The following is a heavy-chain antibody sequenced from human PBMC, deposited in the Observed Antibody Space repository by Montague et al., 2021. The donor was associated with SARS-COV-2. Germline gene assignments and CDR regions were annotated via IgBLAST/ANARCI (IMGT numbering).Heavy chain of an antibody. CDR2: TYYRSWWRS. D-gene: IGHD3-3*02. V-gene: IGHV6-1*01. CDR3: ASAFYGDHWAFDV. J-gene: IGHJ3*01. Sequence: RQSPSRGLEWLGRTYYRSWWRSQYPGSLESRITISGDTSKNQFSLQLNSVTPEDTAVYYCASAFYGDHWAFDVWGQGTMVTVSP.